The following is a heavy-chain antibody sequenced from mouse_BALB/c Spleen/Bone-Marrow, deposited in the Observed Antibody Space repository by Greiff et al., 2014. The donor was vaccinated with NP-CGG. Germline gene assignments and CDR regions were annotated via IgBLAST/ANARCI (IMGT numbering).Heavy chain of an antibody. V-gene: IGHV1-18*01. D-gene: IGHD1-1*01. Sequence: VQLQQSGPELVKPGASMKISCKASGYSFTGYTMNWVKQSHGKNLEWIGLINPYNGGTSYNQKFKGKATLTVDKSSSTAYMEPLSLTSEDSAVYFWERGDYWVISSLAYWGQGPLVTVSA. J-gene: IGHJ3*01. CDR1: GYSFTGYT. CDR2: INPYNGGT. CDR3: ERGDYWVISSLAY.